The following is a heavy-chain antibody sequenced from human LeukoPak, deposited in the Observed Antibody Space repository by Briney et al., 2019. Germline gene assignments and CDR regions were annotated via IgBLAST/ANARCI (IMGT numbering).Heavy chain of an antibody. J-gene: IGHJ6*02. Sequence: GGPLRLSCAASGFTFSSYSMNWVRQAPGKGREWVSSISSSSSYIYYADSVKGRFTISRDNAKNSLYLQMNCLRAEDTAVYYCARVRRLRYFDWLKHYGMDVWGQGTTVTVSS. CDR2: ISSSSSYI. CDR3: ARVRRLRYFDWLKHYGMDV. V-gene: IGHV3-21*01. CDR1: GFTFSSYS. D-gene: IGHD3-9*01.